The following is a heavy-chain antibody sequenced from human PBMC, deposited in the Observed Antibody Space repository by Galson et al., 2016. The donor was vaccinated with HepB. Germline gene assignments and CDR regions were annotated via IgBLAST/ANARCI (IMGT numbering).Heavy chain of an antibody. CDR2: INPSGRST. D-gene: IGHD6-13*01. Sequence: SVKVSCKASGFVFISYYIHWVRQAPGQGLEWMAMINPSGRSTKYAQKFEGRVIMTRDTSTSTVYMELSSLKSEDTAVYYCAREAPFGTSWYGNDDAFDFWGQGTMVTVAS. J-gene: IGHJ3*01. CDR1: GFVFISYY. V-gene: IGHV1-46*01. CDR3: AREAPFGTSWYGNDDAFDF.